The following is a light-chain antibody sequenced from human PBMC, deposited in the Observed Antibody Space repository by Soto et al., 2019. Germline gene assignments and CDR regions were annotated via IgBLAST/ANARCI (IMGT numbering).Light chain of an antibody. V-gene: IGKV1-5*03. CDR3: QQYNSNSPWT. J-gene: IGKJ1*01. CDR2: KAS. Sequence: DIQMTQSPSTLSASVGDRVTITCRASQSINNWLAWYQQKPGKAPNLLIYKASSLESGVPSRFSGSGSGTEFTLTISSLQPDDFATYYCQQYNSNSPWTFGQGTKVEIK. CDR1: QSINNW.